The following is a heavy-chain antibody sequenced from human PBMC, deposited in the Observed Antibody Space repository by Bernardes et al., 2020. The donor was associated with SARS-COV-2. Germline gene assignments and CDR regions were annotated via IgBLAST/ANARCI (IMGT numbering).Heavy chain of an antibody. CDR2: INPNSCGT. V-gene: IGHV1-2*02. D-gene: IGHD3-3*01. CDR1: GYTFTGYY. Sequence: ASVKVSCKASGYTFTGYYMHWVRQAPGHGLEWMGWINPNSCGTNYAQKFQGRVTMTRDTSISTAYMELSRLRSDDTAVYYCAREATKITIFGVVTRYGMDVWGQGTTVTVSS. J-gene: IGHJ6*02. CDR3: AREATKITIFGVVTRYGMDV.